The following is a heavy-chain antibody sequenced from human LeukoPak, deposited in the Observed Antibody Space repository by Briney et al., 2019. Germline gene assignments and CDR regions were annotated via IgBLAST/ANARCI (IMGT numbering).Heavy chain of an antibody. D-gene: IGHD5-12*01. V-gene: IGHV4-34*01. J-gene: IGHJ3*02. Sequence: SETLSLTCAVYGGSFSGYYWSWIRQPPGKGLEWIGEINHSGSTNYNPSLKSRVTISVETSKNQLSLKLNSVTAADTAVYYCAPGGYIGYGHAFDIWGQGTMVTVSS. CDR3: APGGYIGYGHAFDI. CDR1: GGSFSGYY. CDR2: INHSGST.